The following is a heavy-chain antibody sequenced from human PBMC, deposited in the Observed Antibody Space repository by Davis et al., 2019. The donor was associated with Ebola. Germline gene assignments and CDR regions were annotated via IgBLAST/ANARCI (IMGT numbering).Heavy chain of an antibody. Sequence: GESLKISCAASGFTFSSYSMNWVRQAPGKGLEWVSSISSSSYIYYADSVKGRFTISRDNAKNSLYLQMNSLRAEDTAVYYCARGVLDYYDSSGYYRWGQGTLVTVSS. CDR3: ARGVLDYYDSSGYYR. J-gene: IGHJ4*02. CDR1: GFTFSSYS. V-gene: IGHV3-21*01. CDR2: ISSSSYI. D-gene: IGHD3-22*01.